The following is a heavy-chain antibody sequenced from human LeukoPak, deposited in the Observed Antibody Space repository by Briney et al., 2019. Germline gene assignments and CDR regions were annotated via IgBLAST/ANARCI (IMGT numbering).Heavy chain of an antibody. CDR3: AKSSYYDSSGYYREYYFDF. CDR2: ISGSGGST. J-gene: IGHJ4*02. D-gene: IGHD3-22*01. CDR1: RFTFSTYG. Sequence: GGSLRLSCAASRFTFSTYGMSWVRQAPGKGLEWVSSISGSGGSTNYADSVKGRFTISRDNSKNTLYLQMNSLRDEDTAVYYCAKSSYYDSSGYYREYYFDFWGQGTLVAVSS. V-gene: IGHV3-23*01.